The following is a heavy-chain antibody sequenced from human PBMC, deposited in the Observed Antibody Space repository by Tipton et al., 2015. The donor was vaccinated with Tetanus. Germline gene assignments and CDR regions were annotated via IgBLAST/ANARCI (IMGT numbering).Heavy chain of an antibody. CDR2: VDDSGST. CDR1: GGSLSRYY. Sequence: TLPLTCAVYGGSLSRYYWTWIRQPPGKGLEWIGEVDDSGSTNYSPSLKSRVTISLDTSKNEFSLTLSSVTAADTAVYYCARGSGWADFWGQGAQVTVSS. V-gene: IGHV4-34*01. CDR3: ARGSGWADF. D-gene: IGHD6-19*01. J-gene: IGHJ4*02.